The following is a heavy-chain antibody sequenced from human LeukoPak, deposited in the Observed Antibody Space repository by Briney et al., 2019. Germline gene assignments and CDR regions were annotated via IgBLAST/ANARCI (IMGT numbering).Heavy chain of an antibody. D-gene: IGHD5-18*01. Sequence: GTLSLTCAVSGGSISSSNWWSWVRQPPGKGLEWIGEIYHSGSTNYNPSLKSRVTISVDKSKNQFSLRLSSVTAADTAVYYCARDGYGDYYYYYGMDVWGKGTTVTVSS. CDR1: GGSISSSNW. J-gene: IGHJ6*04. CDR3: ARDGYGDYYYYYGMDV. CDR2: IYHSGST. V-gene: IGHV4-4*02.